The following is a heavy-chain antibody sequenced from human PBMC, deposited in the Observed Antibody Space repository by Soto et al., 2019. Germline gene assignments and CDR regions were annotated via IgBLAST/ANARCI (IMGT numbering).Heavy chain of an antibody. J-gene: IGHJ4*02. CDR2: ITSKTEGGTT. CDR3: STDPSFFEY. CDR1: GFTFTNAW. D-gene: IGHD3-16*02. Sequence: DVQLVESGAGLVKPGGSLRLSCAASGFTFTNAWMNWVRQAPGKGLEWVGRITSKTEGGTTDYAAPVKGRFTMSRDDSKNTMYLQMDSLKTVDTAVYYCSTDPSFFEYWGQGTLVTVPS. V-gene: IGHV3-15*07.